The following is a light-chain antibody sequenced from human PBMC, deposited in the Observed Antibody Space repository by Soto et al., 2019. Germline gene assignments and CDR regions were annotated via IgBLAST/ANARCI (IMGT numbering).Light chain of an antibody. Sequence: QTVVTQEPSLTVSPGGTVTLTCAPSSGAVTSGNYPNWFQQKPGQAPRALIYSTNHKYSWTPARFSGSRLGGKAALTLSGVQPEDEADYYCLLYYGGQLGVFGGGTKLTVL. CDR2: STN. CDR3: LLYYGGQLGV. V-gene: IGLV7-43*01. J-gene: IGLJ2*01. CDR1: SGAVTSGNY.